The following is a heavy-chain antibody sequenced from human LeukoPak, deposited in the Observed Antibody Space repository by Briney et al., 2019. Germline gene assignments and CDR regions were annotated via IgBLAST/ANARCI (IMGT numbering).Heavy chain of an antibody. CDR2: ISISGDNT. J-gene: IGHJ4*02. CDR1: GLTLRNFA. D-gene: IGHD6-25*01. CDR3: AREVRPNDY. Sequence: GGSLRRSCAASGLTLRNFAMSWVRQAPGKGLEWVSSISISGDNTHYADSVKGRFTISRDNSKNTLYLQMNSLRAEDTAVYYCAREVRPNDYWGQGTLVTVSS. V-gene: IGHV3-23*01.